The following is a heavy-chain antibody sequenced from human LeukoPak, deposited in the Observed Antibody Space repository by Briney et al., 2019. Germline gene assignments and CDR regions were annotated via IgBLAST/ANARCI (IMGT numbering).Heavy chain of an antibody. CDR1: GFTFSSYA. Sequence: GGSLRLSCAASGFTFSSYAMSWVRQAPGKGLEWVSAISGIGGTTYYADSVKGRFTISRDNSKNTLYLQMNSLRAEDTAVYYCAKVNYGYYFDYWGQGTLVTVSS. V-gene: IGHV3-23*01. CDR2: ISGIGGTT. J-gene: IGHJ4*02. D-gene: IGHD4-17*01. CDR3: AKVNYGYYFDY.